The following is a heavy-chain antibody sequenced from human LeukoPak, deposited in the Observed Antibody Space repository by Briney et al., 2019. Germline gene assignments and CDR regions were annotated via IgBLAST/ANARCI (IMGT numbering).Heavy chain of an antibody. V-gene: IGHV4-61*01. CDR3: ARDSYGDLNY. J-gene: IGHJ4*02. CDR1: AGSVSSGSYS. Sequence: SETLSLTCTVSAGSVSSGSYSWSWIRQPPGKGLEWIGYIYYSGSTNYNPSLKSRVTIPVDTSKNQCSLKLSSGTAADTAVYYCARDSYGDLNYWGQGTLVTVSS. D-gene: IGHD4-17*01. CDR2: IYYSGST.